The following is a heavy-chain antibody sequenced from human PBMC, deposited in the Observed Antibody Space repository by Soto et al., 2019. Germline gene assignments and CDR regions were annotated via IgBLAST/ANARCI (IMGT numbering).Heavy chain of an antibody. D-gene: IGHD6-6*01. Sequence: QVQLQQWGAGLLKPSETLSVTCAVYGGSFSRYYWSWIRQPPGKGLEWIGEINHSGSTNYNPSLKSRVTISVDTSKNQFSLKLSSVTAADTAVYYCARTSRFDYWGQGTLVTVSS. CDR1: GGSFSRYY. CDR2: INHSGST. CDR3: ARTSRFDY. J-gene: IGHJ4*02. V-gene: IGHV4-34*01.